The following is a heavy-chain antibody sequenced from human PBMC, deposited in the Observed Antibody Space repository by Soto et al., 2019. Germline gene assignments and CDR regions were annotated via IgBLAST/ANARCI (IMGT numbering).Heavy chain of an antibody. Sequence: QLQLQESGPGLVKPSETLSLTCTVSGGSISSSSYYWGWIRQPPGKGLEWIGSIYYSGSTYYNPSLKSRVTISVDTSKNQFSLKLSYVTAADTAVYYCARRGSGSYSDYWGQGTLVTVSS. V-gene: IGHV4-39*01. D-gene: IGHD3-10*01. J-gene: IGHJ4*02. CDR2: IYYSGST. CDR1: GGSISSSSYY. CDR3: ARRGSGSYSDY.